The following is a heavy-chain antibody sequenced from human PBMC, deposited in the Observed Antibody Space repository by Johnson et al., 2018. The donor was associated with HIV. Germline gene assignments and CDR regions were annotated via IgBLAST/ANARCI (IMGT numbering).Heavy chain of an antibody. CDR2: IKSKTDGGTT. J-gene: IGHJ3*02. CDR1: GFTFSDAW. Sequence: VQLVESGGGLVKPGGSLRVSCAASGFTFSDAWMSWVRQAPGKGLEWVGRIKSKTDGGTTDYAAPVKGRFTISRDDPKNTLYLQMNRMKTDDTAMYYCTTASSTTLLDVYYIWGQGTMVAVSS. CDR3: TTASSTTLLDVYYI. D-gene: IGHD4-11*01. V-gene: IGHV3-15*01.